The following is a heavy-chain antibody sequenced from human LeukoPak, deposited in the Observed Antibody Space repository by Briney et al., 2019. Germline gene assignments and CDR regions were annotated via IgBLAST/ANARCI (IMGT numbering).Heavy chain of an antibody. CDR1: GFTFSNAW. V-gene: IGHV3-15*01. D-gene: IGHD3-10*01. Sequence: PGGSPRLSCAASGFTFSNAWMSWVRQAPGKGLEWGGRIKSKTDGGTTDYAAPVKGRFTISRDDSKNTLYVQMNSLKTEDTAVYYCTTGPYDYGSGTYYHWGQGTLVTVSS. CDR3: TTGPYDYGSGTYYH. CDR2: IKSKTDGGTT. J-gene: IGHJ4*02.